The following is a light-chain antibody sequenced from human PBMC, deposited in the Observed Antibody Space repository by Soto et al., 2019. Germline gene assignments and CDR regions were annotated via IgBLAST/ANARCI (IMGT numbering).Light chain of an antibody. CDR2: DAS. V-gene: IGKV1-5*01. Sequence: EIQMTQSPSTLSASAGDRVTITCRASQSLSTWLAWYQQRPGNPPKLVIYDASTLESGVPSRFSGGGSGTEFTLTISSLQPDDFATYYCQQYSIYPYSFGQGTKLEI. CDR1: QSLSTW. CDR3: QQYSIYPYS. J-gene: IGKJ2*03.